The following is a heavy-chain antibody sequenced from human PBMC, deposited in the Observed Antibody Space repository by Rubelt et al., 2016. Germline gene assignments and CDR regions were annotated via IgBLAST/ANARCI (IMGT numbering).Heavy chain of an antibody. D-gene: IGHD3-10*01. Sequence: QVQLQQWGAGLVKPSETLSLTCTVSGYSISSSYYWGWIRQPPGKGLEWIGSIYHSGSTYYNPSLKSRVTISLDTSKNQFALNLSSVTAADTALYYCARASRSRGQGGFDYWGQGTLVTVSS. CDR2: IYHSGST. V-gene: IGHV4-38-2*02. J-gene: IGHJ4*02. CDR1: GYSISSSYY. CDR3: ARASRSRGQGGFDY.